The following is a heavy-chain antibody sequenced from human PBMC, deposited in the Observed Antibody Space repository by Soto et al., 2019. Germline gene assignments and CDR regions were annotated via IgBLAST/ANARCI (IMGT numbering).Heavy chain of an antibody. CDR2: ISSSSSTI. CDR3: ARYLDLPYYYYYGMDV. V-gene: IGHV3-48*02. Sequence: GGSLSLSCAASGFTFSSYSMNWVRQAPGKGLEWVSYISSSSSTIYYADSVKGRFTISRDNAKNSLYLQMNSLRDEDTAVYYCARYLDLPYYYYYGMDVWGQGTTVTVSS. J-gene: IGHJ6*02. CDR1: GFTFSSYS.